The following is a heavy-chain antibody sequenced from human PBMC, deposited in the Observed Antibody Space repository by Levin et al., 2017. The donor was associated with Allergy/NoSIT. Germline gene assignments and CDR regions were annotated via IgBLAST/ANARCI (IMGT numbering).Heavy chain of an antibody. D-gene: IGHD2-21*02. CDR2: IYYSGST. V-gene: IGHV4-39*01. CDR1: GGSISSSSYY. Sequence: SETLSLTCTVSGGSISSSSYYWGWIRQPPGKGLEWIGSIYYSGSTYYNPSLKSRGTISVDTSKNQFSLKLSSVTDAATAVYYCARNPRLRGDCAGGFLDDWGQGTLVTVSS. CDR3: ARNPRLRGDCAGGFLDD. J-gene: IGHJ4*02.